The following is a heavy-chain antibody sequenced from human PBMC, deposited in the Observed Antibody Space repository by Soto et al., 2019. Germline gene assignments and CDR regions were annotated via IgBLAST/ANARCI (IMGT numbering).Heavy chain of an antibody. CDR2: IIPIFGTA. CDR1: GYTFTSYD. Sequence: ASVKVSCKASGYTFTSYDMHWVRQAPGQGLEWMGGIIPIFGTANYAQKFQGRVTITADESTSTAYMELSSLRSEDTAVYYCARSYYYGSGSYYNVLNYYYGMDVWGQGTTVTVSS. V-gene: IGHV1-69*13. J-gene: IGHJ6*02. D-gene: IGHD3-10*01. CDR3: ARSYYYGSGSYYNVLNYYYGMDV.